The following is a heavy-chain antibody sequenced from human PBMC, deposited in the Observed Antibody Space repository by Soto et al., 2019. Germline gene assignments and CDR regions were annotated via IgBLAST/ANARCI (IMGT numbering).Heavy chain of an antibody. CDR2: ISYDGSNK. CDR3: ARHTAREGFDY. J-gene: IGHJ4*02. D-gene: IGHD5-18*01. CDR1: GFTFSSYG. Sequence: QVQLVESGGGVVQPGRSLRLSCAASGFTFSSYGMHWVRQAPGKGLEWVAVISYDGSNKYYADSVKGRFTISRDNSKNTLYMQMNSLRAEDTAVYYCARHTAREGFDYWGQGTLVTVSS. V-gene: IGHV3-30*03.